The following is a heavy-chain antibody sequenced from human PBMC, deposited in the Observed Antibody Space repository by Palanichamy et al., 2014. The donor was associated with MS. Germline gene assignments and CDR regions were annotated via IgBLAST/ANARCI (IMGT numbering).Heavy chain of an antibody. CDR3: ARGGISMVRGPNKYNYDMDV. D-gene: IGHD3-10*01. V-gene: IGHV1-69*01. J-gene: IGHJ6*02. Sequence: QVQLVQSGAEVKKPGSSVKVSCKASAGTFGSYGISWVRQAPGQGLEWMGGIIPMFGAANYAQKFQDRVTINADESTSTAYMDLSSLRSEDTAVYYCARGGISMVRGPNKYNYDMDVWGQGTTVTVSS. CDR2: IIPMFGAA. CDR1: AGTFGSYG.